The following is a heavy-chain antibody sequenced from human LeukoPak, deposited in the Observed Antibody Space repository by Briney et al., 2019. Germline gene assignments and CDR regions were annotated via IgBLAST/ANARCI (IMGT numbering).Heavy chain of an antibody. D-gene: IGHD3-10*01. CDR1: GYSFTSYW. J-gene: IGHJ3*02. CDR2: IDPSDSYT. CDR3: SITMVRGVGMGGVFDI. V-gene: IGHV5-10-1*01. Sequence: GESLRISCKGSGYSFTSYWISWVRQMPGKGLEWMGRIDPSDSYTNYSPSFQGHVTISADKSISTAYLQWSSLKASDTAMYYCSITMVRGVGMGGVFDIWGKGKMVTVSS.